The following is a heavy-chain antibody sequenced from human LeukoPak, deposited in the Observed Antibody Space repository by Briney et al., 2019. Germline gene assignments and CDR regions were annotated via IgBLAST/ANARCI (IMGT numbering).Heavy chain of an antibody. Sequence: GGSLRLSCAASGFTFSDHYMSWIRQAPGMGLEWVSYITTSDTTIYYADSVKGRFTISRDNAKNSLYLQMNSLRAEDTAVYYCARHAGSYAFDIWGQGTMVTVSS. CDR1: GFTFSDHY. J-gene: IGHJ3*02. D-gene: IGHD1-14*01. CDR2: ITTSDTTI. CDR3: ARHAGSYAFDI. V-gene: IGHV3-11*04.